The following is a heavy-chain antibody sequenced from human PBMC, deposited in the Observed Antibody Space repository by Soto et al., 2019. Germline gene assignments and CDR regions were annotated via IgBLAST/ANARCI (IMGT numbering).Heavy chain of an antibody. Sequence: QVQLVQSGAEVKTPGASVKVSCKASGYTFTKYAISWMRQAPGQGLEWIGWISVYNGNTKYAENLQGRVTVTTDTSTTTVYRELRSLRSDDTAVYYCAREGTGLYYYYYGMAVWGQGTTVTVPS. CDR2: ISVYNGNT. V-gene: IGHV1-18*01. CDR3: AREGTGLYYYYYGMAV. J-gene: IGHJ6*02. D-gene: IGHD3-9*01. CDR1: GYTFTKYA.